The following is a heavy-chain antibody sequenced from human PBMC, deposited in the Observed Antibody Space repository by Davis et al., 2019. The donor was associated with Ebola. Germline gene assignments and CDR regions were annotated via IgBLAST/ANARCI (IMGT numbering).Heavy chain of an antibody. J-gene: IGHJ3*01. CDR1: GFTFTDFY. V-gene: IGHV3-11*01. CDR2: ISSNGNSI. Sequence: PGGSLRLSCAASGFTFTDFYMSWIRQAPGKGLEWVSYISSNGNSIYADSVKGRFTISRDNAKNSLYLQMNSLRADDTAVYYCARGRYYGPWGHGTMVTVSS. D-gene: IGHD3-10*01. CDR3: ARGRYYGP.